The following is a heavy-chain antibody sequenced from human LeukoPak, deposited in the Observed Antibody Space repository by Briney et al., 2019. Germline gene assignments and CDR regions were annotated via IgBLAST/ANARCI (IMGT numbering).Heavy chain of an antibody. J-gene: IGHJ4*02. CDR1: GGSFSGYN. Sequence: ETLSLTCAVYGGSFSGYNWSWSRQPPGTGLEWIGEINHSGSTNYNPSLKSRVTISVDTSKNQFSLKLSSVTAADTAVYYCARGPPRYYYDSSGYHGEYYFDYWGQGTLVTVSS. D-gene: IGHD3-22*01. CDR2: INHSGST. CDR3: ARGPPRYYYDSSGYHGEYYFDY. V-gene: IGHV4-34*01.